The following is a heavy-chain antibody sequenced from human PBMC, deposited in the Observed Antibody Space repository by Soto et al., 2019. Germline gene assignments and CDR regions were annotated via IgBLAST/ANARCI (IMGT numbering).Heavy chain of an antibody. Sequence: ASVKVSCKASGYTFTSYDINWVRQATGQGLEWMGWMNPNSGNTGYAQKFQGRVTMTRNTSISTAYMELSSLRSEDTAVYYCARAYYDFWSGYYAPGYYGMDVWGQGTTVTVS. CDR2: MNPNSGNT. V-gene: IGHV1-8*01. CDR3: ARAYYDFWSGYYAPGYYGMDV. CDR1: GYTFTSYD. D-gene: IGHD3-3*01. J-gene: IGHJ6*02.